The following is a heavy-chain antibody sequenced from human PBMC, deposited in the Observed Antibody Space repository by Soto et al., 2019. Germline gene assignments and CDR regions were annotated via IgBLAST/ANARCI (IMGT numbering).Heavy chain of an antibody. CDR2: ISGGGSYI. CDR3: ARDSDCHSTSCFFPPHV. CDR1: GFTFSDEN. V-gene: IGHV3-21*06. D-gene: IGHD2-2*01. Sequence: PGGSLRLSCSASGFTFSDENMSWVRQVPGKGLEWVSGISGGGSYIFYADSVQGRFSISRDNPKNPLFLEMNSLRVEDTAVYYCARDSDCHSTSCFFPPHVWGQGTTVTV. J-gene: IGHJ6*02.